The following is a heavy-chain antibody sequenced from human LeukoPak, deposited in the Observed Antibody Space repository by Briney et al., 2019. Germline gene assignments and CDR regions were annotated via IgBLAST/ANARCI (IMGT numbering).Heavy chain of an antibody. CDR3: ARDGRLHHYFDY. J-gene: IGHJ4*02. Sequence: SETLSLTCSVADGSISSRSVYWGWIRQSPGKGLEWIGSIYYSGTSYYNPSLKSRVTISVDTSENQFSLKLGSVTAADTAVYYCARDGRLHHYFDYWGQGTLVTVSS. CDR2: IYYSGTS. D-gene: IGHD4-11*01. V-gene: IGHV4-39*07. CDR1: DGSISSRSVY.